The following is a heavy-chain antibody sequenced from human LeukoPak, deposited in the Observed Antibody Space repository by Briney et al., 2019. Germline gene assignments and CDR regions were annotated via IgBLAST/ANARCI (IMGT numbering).Heavy chain of an antibody. V-gene: IGHV3-7*01. Sequence: GGSLRLSCAASGFTFSSFWMSWVRQAPGKGLEWVANIRQGGNEKYYVDSVEGRFTISRDNAKNSPYLQMNSLRVEDTAVYYCASGGRWVATLPDYWGQGTLVTVSS. J-gene: IGHJ4*02. CDR1: GFTFSSFW. CDR2: IRQGGNEK. D-gene: IGHD2-15*01. CDR3: ASGGRWVATLPDY.